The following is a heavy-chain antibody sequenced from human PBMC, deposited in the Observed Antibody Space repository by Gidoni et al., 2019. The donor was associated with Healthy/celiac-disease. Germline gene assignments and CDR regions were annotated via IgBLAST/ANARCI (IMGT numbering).Heavy chain of an antibody. Sequence: EVQLLESGGGLVQPGGSLRLSCAASGFTFSSYAMSWVRQAPGKGLEWVSAISGSGGSTYYADSVKGRFTISRDNSKNTLYLQMNSLRAEDTAVYYCAKGVVVVPAATDAFDIWGQGTMVTVSS. CDR2: ISGSGGST. CDR3: AKGVVVVPAATDAFDI. V-gene: IGHV3-23*01. CDR1: GFTFSSYA. J-gene: IGHJ3*02. D-gene: IGHD2-2*01.